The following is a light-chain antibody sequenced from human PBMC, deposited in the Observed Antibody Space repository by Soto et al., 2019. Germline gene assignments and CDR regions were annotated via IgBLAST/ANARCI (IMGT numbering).Light chain of an antibody. CDR1: HSISSS. J-gene: IGKJ1*01. V-gene: IGKV1-5*03. CDR2: EAS. CDR3: QQYDSYWT. Sequence: DLQMTQSPSTLSASVGDRVTITCRASHSISSSLAWYQQKPGKAPKVLIYEASNLQRGVPTRFSGGGFGTDFTLTIRNVQPDGFATYYCQQYDSYWTFGQGTKVEIK.